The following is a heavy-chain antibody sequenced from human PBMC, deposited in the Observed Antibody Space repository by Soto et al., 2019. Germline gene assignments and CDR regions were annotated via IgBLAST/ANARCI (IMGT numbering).Heavy chain of an antibody. CDR2: TSPNSGNT. Sequence: ASVKVSGKASGYTFTIYDINWVRQATVQGLEWMGWTSPNSGNTGYAQKFQGRVTMTRNTSISTAYMELSSLRSEDTAVYYCARGRSGSGSYYKADYWGQGTLVTVSS. CDR1: GYTFTIYD. V-gene: IGHV1-8*01. J-gene: IGHJ4*02. CDR3: ARGRSGSGSYYKADY. D-gene: IGHD3-10*01.